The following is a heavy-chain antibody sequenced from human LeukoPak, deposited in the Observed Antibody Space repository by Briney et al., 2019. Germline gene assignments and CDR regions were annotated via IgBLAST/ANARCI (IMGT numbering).Heavy chain of an antibody. D-gene: IGHD3-10*01. J-gene: IGHJ6*04. CDR1: GGSISSSNW. CDR3: ARDKDYYGSGSYSDYYYYGMDV. V-gene: IGHV4-4*02. Sequence: SETLSLTCAVSGGSISSSNWWSWVRQPPGKGLEWIGEIYHSGSTNYNPSLKSRVTISVDKSKNQFSLKLSPVTAADTAVYYCARDKDYYGSGSYSDYYYYGMDVWGKGTTVTVSS. CDR2: IYHSGST.